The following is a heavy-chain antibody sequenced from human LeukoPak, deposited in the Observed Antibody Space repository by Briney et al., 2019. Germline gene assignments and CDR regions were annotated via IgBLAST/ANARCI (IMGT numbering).Heavy chain of an antibody. CDR2: VYDSGTT. Sequence: PSETLSLTCTVSGGSISPHYWSWIRQPPGKRLEWIGYVYDSGTTNYNPSLKSRVTISVDTSKNQFSLKLRSVTAADTAVYYCARSVPAGGVNCFDPWGQGTLVTVSS. D-gene: IGHD3-10*01. V-gene: IGHV4-4*08. CDR3: ARSVPAGGVNCFDP. CDR1: GGSISPHY. J-gene: IGHJ5*02.